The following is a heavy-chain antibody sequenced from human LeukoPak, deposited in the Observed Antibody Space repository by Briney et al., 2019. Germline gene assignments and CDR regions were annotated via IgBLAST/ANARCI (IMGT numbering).Heavy chain of an antibody. Sequence: PSETLSLTCTVSGGSISSGSYCWSWIRQPAGKGLEWIGRIYTSGSTNYNPSLKSRVTISVDTSKNQFSLKLSSVTAADTAVYYCAGGVRDGYNPRWGQGTLVTVSS. V-gene: IGHV4-61*02. CDR2: IYTSGST. D-gene: IGHD5-24*01. CDR3: AGGVRDGYNPR. J-gene: IGHJ4*02. CDR1: GGSISSGSYC.